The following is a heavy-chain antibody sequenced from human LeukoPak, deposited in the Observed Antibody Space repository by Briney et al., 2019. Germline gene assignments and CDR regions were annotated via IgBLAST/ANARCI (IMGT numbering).Heavy chain of an antibody. CDR1: GYTFTSYG. V-gene: IGHV1-18*01. J-gene: IGHJ4*02. CDR3: ARDQGKPLTYYYDSSGTKNFDY. D-gene: IGHD3-22*01. CDR2: ISAYNGNT. Sequence: ASVKVSCKASGYTFTSYGISWVRQAPGQGLEWMGWISAYNGNTNYAQKLQGRVTMTTDTSTSTAYMELRSLRSDDTAVYYCARDQGKPLTYYYDSSGTKNFDYWGQGTLVTVSS.